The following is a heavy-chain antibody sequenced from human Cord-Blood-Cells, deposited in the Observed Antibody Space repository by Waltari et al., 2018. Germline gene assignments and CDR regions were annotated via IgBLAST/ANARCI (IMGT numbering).Heavy chain of an antibody. CDR1: GYTLTDLS. V-gene: IGHV1-24*01. CDR2: FEIEDGET. CDR3: ATDREYNWNSKEGNWFDP. D-gene: IGHD1-7*01. J-gene: IGHJ5*02. Sequence: QVQLVQSGAEVKKPGASVKVSCKVSGYTLTDLSMHWVRQAPGKGLEWMGVFEIEDGETSYEKKFQGRVTMTENTSTDTAYMELSSLRSEDTAVYYCATDREYNWNSKEGNWFDPWGQGTLVTVSS.